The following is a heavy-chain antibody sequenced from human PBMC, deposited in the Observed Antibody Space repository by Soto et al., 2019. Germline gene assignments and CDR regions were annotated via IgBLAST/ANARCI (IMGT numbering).Heavy chain of an antibody. J-gene: IGHJ4*02. CDR1: GGSISSSNW. V-gene: IGHV4-4*02. CDR2: IYHSGST. D-gene: IGHD6-13*01. Sequence: QVQLQESGPGLMKPSGTLSLTCAVSGGSISSSNWWSWVRQPPGKGLEWIGEIYHSGSTNYNPSLQRRVTLSVDKSKNQFSLKLTSVTAADTAVYYCARCIAAAGPIDYWGQGTLVTVSS. CDR3: ARCIAAAGPIDY.